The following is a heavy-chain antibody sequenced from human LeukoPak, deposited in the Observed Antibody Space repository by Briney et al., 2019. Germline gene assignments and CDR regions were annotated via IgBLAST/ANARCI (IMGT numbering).Heavy chain of an antibody. CDR1: GFTFSDYY. V-gene: IGHV3-11*04. Sequence: PGGSLRLSCAASGFTFSDYYMSWFRQAPGKGLEWLSHISGSGRTIYYADSVKGRLTVSRDNAKNSLYLQINSLRAEDTAVYYCARDLGDTGMVADYWGQGTLVTVSS. J-gene: IGHJ4*02. CDR3: ARDLGDTGMVADY. CDR2: ISGSGRTI. D-gene: IGHD5-18*01.